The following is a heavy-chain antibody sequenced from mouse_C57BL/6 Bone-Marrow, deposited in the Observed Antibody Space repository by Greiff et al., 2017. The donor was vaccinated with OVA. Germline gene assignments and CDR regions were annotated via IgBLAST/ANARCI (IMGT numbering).Heavy chain of an antibody. CDR3: ARHTPITYAMEY. Sequence: EVMLVESGGGLVQPGGSLKLSCAASGFTFSDYYMYWVRQTPEKRLEWVAYISNGGGSTYYPDTVKGRFTITRDHAKNTLYLQMSRLKSEDTAMYYCARHTPITYAMEYRGEENSDTVSS. D-gene: IGHD2-4*01. V-gene: IGHV5-12*01. CDR2: ISNGGGST. J-gene: IGHJ4*01. CDR1: GFTFSDYY.